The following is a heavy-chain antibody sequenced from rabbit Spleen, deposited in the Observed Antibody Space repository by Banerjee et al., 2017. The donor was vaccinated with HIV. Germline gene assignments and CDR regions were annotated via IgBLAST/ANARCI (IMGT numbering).Heavy chain of an antibody. Sequence: QSLEESGGDLVTPGASLTLTCKASGFTISSNYWMCWVRQAPGKGLEWIACINTYSGTTYYASWAKGRFTISKASSTTVTLQMTSLTAADTATYLCARTPDGYGSYIDALTRLDLWGPGTLVTVS. V-gene: IGHV1S40*01. J-gene: IGHJ3*01. D-gene: IGHD5-1*01. CDR3: ARTPDGYGSYIDALTRLDL. CDR2: INTYSGTT. CDR1: GFTISSNYW.